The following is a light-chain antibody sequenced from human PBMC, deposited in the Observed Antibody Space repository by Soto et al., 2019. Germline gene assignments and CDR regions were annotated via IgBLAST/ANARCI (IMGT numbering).Light chain of an antibody. CDR3: QQYNNWPLWT. CDR1: QSVSSS. J-gene: IGKJ1*01. V-gene: IGKV3-15*01. Sequence: EIVMTQSPATLSVSPGERATLSCRASQSVSSSLAWYQQKPGQAPILLIYGASTRATGIPARFSGSGSGTEFTLTISSLQPEDFAVYYCQQYNNWPLWTCGQGTKVEIE. CDR2: GAS.